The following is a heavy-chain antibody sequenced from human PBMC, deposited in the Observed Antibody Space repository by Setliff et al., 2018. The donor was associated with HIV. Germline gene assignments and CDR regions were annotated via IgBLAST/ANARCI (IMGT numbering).Heavy chain of an antibody. CDR1: GDSVSSNSGS. CDR2: TYYRSKWYN. J-gene: IGHJ3*02. D-gene: IGHD2-15*01. V-gene: IGHV6-1*01. CDR3: VREHDLLDAFDI. Sequence: SQTLSLTCAISGDSVSSNSGSWNWIRQSPSRGLEWLGRTYYRSKWYNQYAVSLKSRISINPDTSKNQFSLQLNSVTPEDTAVYYCVREHDLLDAFDIWGQGTMVTVSS.